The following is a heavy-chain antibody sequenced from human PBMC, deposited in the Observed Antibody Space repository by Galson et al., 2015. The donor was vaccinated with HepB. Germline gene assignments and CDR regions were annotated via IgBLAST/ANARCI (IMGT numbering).Heavy chain of an antibody. CDR2: IWYDGSKK. J-gene: IGHJ6*02. V-gene: IGHV3-33*01. CDR3: AREQIGGSFNYGMDV. CDR1: GFMFSNYG. D-gene: IGHD1-26*01. Sequence: SLRLSCAASGFMFSNYGMDWVRQAPGKGLEWVAIIWYDGSKKDYADSVRGRFTVSRDNSKNTLYLQMNSLRADDTAVYYCAREQIGGSFNYGMDVWGQGTTVTVSS.